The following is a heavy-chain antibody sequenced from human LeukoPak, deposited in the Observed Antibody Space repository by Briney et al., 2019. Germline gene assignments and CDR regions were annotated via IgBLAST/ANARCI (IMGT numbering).Heavy chain of an antibody. J-gene: IGHJ3*02. Sequence: PGGSLRLSCAASGFTFSSYSMNWVRQAPGKGLEWVSYISSSSSTIYYADSVKGRFTISRDNAKNSLYLQMNSLRAEDTAVYYCARELLWLGELSYDAFDIWGQGTMVTVSS. CDR1: GFTFSSYS. V-gene: IGHV3-48*01. CDR2: ISSSSSTI. D-gene: IGHD3-10*01. CDR3: ARELLWLGELSYDAFDI.